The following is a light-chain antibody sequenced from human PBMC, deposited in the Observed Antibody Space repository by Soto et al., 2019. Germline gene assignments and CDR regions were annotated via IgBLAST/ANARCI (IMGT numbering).Light chain of an antibody. Sequence: QSALTQPPSASGSPGQSVAISCTGTSCDIGAYKFVSWYQQHPGKAPKLIIYEVSIRPSGVPDRFSGSKSGNTASLTVSGLLAEDEADYYCSLYAGTNSVVFGGGTQLTVL. CDR2: EVS. V-gene: IGLV2-8*01. CDR1: SCDIGAYKF. J-gene: IGLJ2*01. CDR3: SLYAGTNSVV.